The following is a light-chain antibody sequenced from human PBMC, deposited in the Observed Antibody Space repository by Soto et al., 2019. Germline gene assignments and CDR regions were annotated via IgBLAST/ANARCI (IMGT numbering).Light chain of an antibody. CDR1: SVYNTYA. V-gene: IGLV4-69*01. CDR3: QTWVTGMV. J-gene: IGLJ3*02. CDR2: LNSDGSH. Sequence: QPVLTQSPSASASLGASVRLTCTLSSVYNTYAIAWHQQQPDKGPRYLMKLNSDGSHSKGDGIPDRFSGSSSGAERYLIISSLQSEDEADYYCQTWVTGMVFGGGTQLTVL.